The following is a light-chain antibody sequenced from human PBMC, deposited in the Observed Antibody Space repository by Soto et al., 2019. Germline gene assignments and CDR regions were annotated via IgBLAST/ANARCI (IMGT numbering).Light chain of an antibody. Sequence: EIVLTQSPGTLSLSPGERATLSCRASESVSSSSLAWYQQKPGQAPRLLIFRASSRATGTPDRFRGSGSGTDRTHTISRLEPEDFAEYYCQQYGSSPPWTFGQGTEVEIK. CDR1: ESVSSSS. J-gene: IGKJ1*01. V-gene: IGKV3-20*01. CDR3: QQYGSSPPWT. CDR2: RAS.